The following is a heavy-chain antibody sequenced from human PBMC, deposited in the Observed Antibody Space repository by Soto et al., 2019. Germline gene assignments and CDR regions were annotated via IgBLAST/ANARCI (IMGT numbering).Heavy chain of an antibody. Sequence: LSLTCAVYGGSFSGYYWSWIRQPPGKGLEWIGEINHSGSTNYNPSLKSRVTISVDTSKNQFSLKLSSVTAVDTAVYYCARGRQWLVHYYYYYGMDVWGQGTTVTVSS. J-gene: IGHJ6*02. V-gene: IGHV4-34*01. CDR1: GGSFSGYY. D-gene: IGHD6-19*01. CDR3: ARGRQWLVHYYYYYGMDV. CDR2: INHSGST.